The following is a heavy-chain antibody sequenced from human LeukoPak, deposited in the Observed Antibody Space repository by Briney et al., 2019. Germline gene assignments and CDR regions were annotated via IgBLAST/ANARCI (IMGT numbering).Heavy chain of an antibody. CDR1: GGSISRSSYY. V-gene: IGHV4-39*07. D-gene: IGHD3-10*01. J-gene: IGHJ4*02. Sequence: SETLSLTCTVSGGSISRSSYYWGWIRQPPGKGLEWIGNIYHSGSTYYNPSLKSRVTISVDTSKSQFSLKLTSVTAADTAVYYCARVRYGSGSYYFDNWGQGTLVTVSS. CDR3: ARVRYGSGSYYFDN. CDR2: IYHSGST.